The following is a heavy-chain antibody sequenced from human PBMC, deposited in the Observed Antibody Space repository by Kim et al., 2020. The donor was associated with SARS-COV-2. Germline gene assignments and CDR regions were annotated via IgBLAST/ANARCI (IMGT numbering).Heavy chain of an antibody. J-gene: IGHJ2*01. CDR1: GFTFSSYA. CDR2: ISGSGGST. Sequence: GGSLRLSCAASGFTFSSYAMSWVRQAPGKGLEWVSSISGSGGSTYYADSVKGRFTISRDNSKNTLYLQMNSLRAEDTAVYYCAKRIGGYWYFDLWGRGTLVTVSS. V-gene: IGHV3-23*01. CDR3: AKRIGGYWYFDL.